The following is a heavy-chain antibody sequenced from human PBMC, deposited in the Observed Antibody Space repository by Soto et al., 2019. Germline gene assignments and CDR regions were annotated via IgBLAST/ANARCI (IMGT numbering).Heavy chain of an antibody. CDR2: INEGNGNT. Sequence: QVQFVQSGAEVKKPGASVRVSCKASGYTFTSYSIHWVRQAPGQRLEWMGLINEGNGNTKYSQRFQGRVTFTRDTSATIVYMELGSLSSEDTAVYFCGHSSGWFALDYWGQGTLVIVSS. CDR3: GHSSGWFALDY. J-gene: IGHJ4*02. D-gene: IGHD6-19*01. V-gene: IGHV1-3*01. CDR1: GYTFTSYS.